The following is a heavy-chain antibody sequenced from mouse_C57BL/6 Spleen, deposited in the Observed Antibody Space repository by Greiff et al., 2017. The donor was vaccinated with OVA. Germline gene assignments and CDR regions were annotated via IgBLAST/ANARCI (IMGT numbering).Heavy chain of an antibody. CDR1: GFTFSDYY. CDR3: ARHMSNYAWFAY. D-gene: IGHD2-5*01. J-gene: IGHJ3*01. CDR2: ISNGGGST. V-gene: IGHV5-12*01. Sequence: EVMLVESGGGLVQPGGSLKLSCAASGFTFSDYYMYWVRQTPEKRLEWVAYISNGGGSTYYPDTVKGRFTISRDNAKNTLYLQMSRLKSEDTAMYYCARHMSNYAWFAYWGQGTLVTVSA.